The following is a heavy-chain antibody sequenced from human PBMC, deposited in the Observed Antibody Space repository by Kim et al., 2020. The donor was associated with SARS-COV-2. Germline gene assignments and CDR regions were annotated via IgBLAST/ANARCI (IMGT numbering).Heavy chain of an antibody. CDR1: GYTFTSYA. D-gene: IGHD5-18*01. J-gene: IGHJ6*02. V-gene: IGHV1-3*01. CDR3: ARDLWIQLWHTWSRGGYGMDV. Sequence: ASVKVSCKASGYTFTSYAMHWVRQAPGQRLEWMGWINAGNGNTKYSQKFQGRVTITRDTSASTAYMELSSLRSEDTAVYYCARDLWIQLWHTWSRGGYGMDVWGQGTTVTVSS. CDR2: INAGNGNT.